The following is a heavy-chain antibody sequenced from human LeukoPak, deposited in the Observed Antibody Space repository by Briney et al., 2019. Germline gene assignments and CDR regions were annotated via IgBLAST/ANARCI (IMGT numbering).Heavy chain of an antibody. Sequence: ASVKVSCKASGYTFTSYDINWVRQATGQGLEWMGWMNPNSGNTGYAQKFQGRVTITRNTSISTAYMELSSLRSEDTAVYYCARDLRFLEWSNERNAFDIWGQGTMVTVSS. CDR2: MNPNSGNT. J-gene: IGHJ3*02. V-gene: IGHV1-8*03. CDR3: ARDLRFLEWSNERNAFDI. D-gene: IGHD3-3*01. CDR1: GYTFTSYD.